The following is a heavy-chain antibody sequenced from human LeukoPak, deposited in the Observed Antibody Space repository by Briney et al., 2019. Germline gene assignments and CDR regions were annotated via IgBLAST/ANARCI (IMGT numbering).Heavy chain of an antibody. Sequence: KPSETPSLTCTVSGGSISSYYWGWIREPPGKGLEWIGDIYYSGSTNYNPSLKSRVTISVDTSKNQFSLKLSSVTAADTAVYYCARSRPTYYYDSSGTNFDYWGQGTPVTVSS. D-gene: IGHD3-22*01. J-gene: IGHJ4*02. V-gene: IGHV4-59*08. CDR1: GGSISSYY. CDR3: ARSRPTYYYDSSGTNFDY. CDR2: IYYSGST.